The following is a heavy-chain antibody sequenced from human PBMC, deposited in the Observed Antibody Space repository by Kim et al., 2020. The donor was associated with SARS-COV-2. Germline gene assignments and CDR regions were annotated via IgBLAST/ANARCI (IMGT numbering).Heavy chain of an antibody. CDR2: AASGK. V-gene: IGHV3-74*01. CDR3: GSVFEY. Sequence: AASGKSDADAVKGRFTIARDNAKNTGDLQMNSLRAEDTAVYYCGSVFEYWGQGTLVTVSS. J-gene: IGHJ4*02.